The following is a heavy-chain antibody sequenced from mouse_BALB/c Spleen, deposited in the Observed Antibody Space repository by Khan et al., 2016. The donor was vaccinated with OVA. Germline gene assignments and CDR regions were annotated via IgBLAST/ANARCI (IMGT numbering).Heavy chain of an antibody. D-gene: IGHD1-1*01. CDR1: GFTFSTYG. CDR2: VSTGGSYT. CDR3: TRLAYYYDSEGFAY. J-gene: IGHJ3*01. V-gene: IGHV5-6*01. Sequence: EVELVESGGDLVKPGGSLKLSCAASGFTFSTYGMSWVRQTPDKRLEWVATVSTGGSYTYYSDSVKGRFTISRDNAKNTLYLHMSGLKSEDTAMFYCTRLAYYYDSEGFAYWGQGTLVTVSA.